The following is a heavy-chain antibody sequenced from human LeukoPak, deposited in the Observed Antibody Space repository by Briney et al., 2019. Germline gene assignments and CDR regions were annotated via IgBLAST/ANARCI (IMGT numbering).Heavy chain of an antibody. D-gene: IGHD6-13*01. V-gene: IGHV4-59*01. Sequence: SETLSLTCGVYGGSFSAYYWRWIRQPPGKGLEWIGYIYYSGSTNYNPSLKSRVTISVDTSKNQFSLKLSSVTAADTAVYYCARTTEAHSWRTRYYDYYMDVWGKGTTVTVSS. CDR1: GGSFSAYY. J-gene: IGHJ6*03. CDR3: ARTTEAHSWRTRYYDYYMDV. CDR2: IYYSGST.